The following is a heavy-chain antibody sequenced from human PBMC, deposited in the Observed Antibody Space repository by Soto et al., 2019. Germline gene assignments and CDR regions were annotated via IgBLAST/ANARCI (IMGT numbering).Heavy chain of an antibody. D-gene: IGHD6-13*01. V-gene: IGHV4-59*08. CDR3: ARHSWDIAAAIDY. CDR1: GGSISSYY. J-gene: IGHJ4*02. CDR2: IYYSGST. Sequence: PSETLSLTCTVSGGSISSYYWSWIRQPPGKGLEWIGYIYYSGSTNYNPSLKSRVTISVDTSKNQFSLKLSSVTAADTAVYYCARHSWDIAAAIDYWGQGTLVTVSS.